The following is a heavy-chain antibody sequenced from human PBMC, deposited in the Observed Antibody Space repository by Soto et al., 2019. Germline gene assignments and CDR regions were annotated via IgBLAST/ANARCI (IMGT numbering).Heavy chain of an antibody. Sequence: QVQLVQSGAEVKKPGASVKVSCKASGYTFTNYDINWVRQATGQGLEWVGWMNPNSGHTGFAQKFQGRVTMTRDTSISTAYMELSSLSSEDTAVYYCARGRSSYGDYIHWYFDLWGRGTLVTVSS. CDR3: ARGRSSYGDYIHWYFDL. CDR2: MNPNSGHT. V-gene: IGHV1-8*01. CDR1: GYTFTNYD. J-gene: IGHJ2*01. D-gene: IGHD4-17*01.